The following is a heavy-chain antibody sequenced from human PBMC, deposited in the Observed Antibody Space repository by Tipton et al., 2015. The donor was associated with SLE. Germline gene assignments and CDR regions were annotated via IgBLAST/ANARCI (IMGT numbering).Heavy chain of an antibody. CDR1: GGSISSGSYY. V-gene: IGHV4-61*09. D-gene: IGHD2-8*02. Sequence: TLSLTCTVSGGSISSGSYYWSWIRQPAGKGLEWIGHIYTSGSTNYNPSLKSRVTMSVDTSKNQFSLKLSSVTAADTAVYYCARQNVAYCTGGVCTYWYFDLWGRGTLVTVSS. CDR3: ARQNVAYCTGGVCTYWYFDL. J-gene: IGHJ2*01. CDR2: IYTSGST.